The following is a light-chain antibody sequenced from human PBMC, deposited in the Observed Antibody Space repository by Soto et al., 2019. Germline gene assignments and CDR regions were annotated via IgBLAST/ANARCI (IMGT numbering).Light chain of an antibody. CDR3: QQYNTYWT. J-gene: IGKJ1*01. CDR1: QIIRSW. CDR2: KAS. V-gene: IGKV1-5*03. Sequence: DIQMTQSPSTLSASVGDRVTITCRASQIIRSWLAWYQQKPGKAPKLLIYKASSLVSGVPSRFSGSGSGTEFTLTISGLQPDDVATYYCQQYNTYWTFGQGTKVEIK.